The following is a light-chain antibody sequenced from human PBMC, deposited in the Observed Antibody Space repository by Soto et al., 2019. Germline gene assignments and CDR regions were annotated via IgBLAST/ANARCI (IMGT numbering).Light chain of an antibody. CDR3: QLSTIPRGT. Sequence: TESRVTLPMSPGERATLACRASQSLTSSHLAWYQQKPGQAPRLLMFGASSRATGIPDRFSGSGSGTDFTLTISRLEPEDFAVYYCQLSTIPRGTFAQGSMV. J-gene: IGKJ1*01. CDR1: QSLTSSH. CDR2: GAS. V-gene: IGKV3-20*01.